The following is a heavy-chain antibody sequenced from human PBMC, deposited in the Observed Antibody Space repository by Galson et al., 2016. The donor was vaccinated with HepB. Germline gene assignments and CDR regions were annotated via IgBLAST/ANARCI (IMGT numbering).Heavy chain of an antibody. J-gene: IGHJ3*01. V-gene: IGHV1-8*01. CDR3: ARGHWNARDAFDV. D-gene: IGHD1-1*01. CDR1: GYTFTNYD. CDR2: MDTTTYKT. Sequence: SVKVSCKASGYTFTNYDINWVRQATGHGPEWMGWMDTTTYKTGYAQKFQGRFTMTKNTSLGTAYMELSSLRSGDTAVYYCARGHWNARDAFDVWGQGTMVTGSS.